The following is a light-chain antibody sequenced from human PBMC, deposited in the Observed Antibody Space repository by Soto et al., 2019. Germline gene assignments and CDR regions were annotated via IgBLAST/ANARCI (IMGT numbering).Light chain of an antibody. CDR2: DTS. V-gene: IGKV3-11*01. CDR1: QSVGSF. CDR3: QQRNSWPPTFP. Sequence: EIVLTQSPATLSLSPGERATLSCRASQSVGSFLAWYQQKPGQAPRLLIYDTSIRATGIPARFSGSGSGTDFTLTISSLEPEDFAVYYCQQRNSWPPTFPFGQGKRLEIK. J-gene: IGKJ5*01.